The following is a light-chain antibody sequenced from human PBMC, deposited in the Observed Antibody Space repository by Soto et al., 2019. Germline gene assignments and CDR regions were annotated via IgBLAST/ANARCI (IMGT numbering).Light chain of an antibody. J-gene: IGLJ3*02. Sequence: QSALTQPASVSGSPGMSITISCTGTSSDGGGYNYVSWYQQHPGKAPQLMIYDVSYRPSGVSNRFSGSKSGNTASLTISGLQAEDEADYYCTSFTINSTWVFVGGTKLTVL. V-gene: IGLV2-14*01. CDR3: TSFTINSTWV. CDR2: DVS. CDR1: SSDGGGYNY.